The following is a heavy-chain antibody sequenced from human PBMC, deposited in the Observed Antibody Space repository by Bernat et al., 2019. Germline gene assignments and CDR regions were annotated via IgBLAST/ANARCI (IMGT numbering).Heavy chain of an antibody. CDR2: FDPEDGET. J-gene: IGHJ4*02. D-gene: IGHD6-19*01. Sequence: QVQLVQSGAEVKKPGSSVKVSCKASGGTFSSYAISWVRQAPGKGLEWMGGFDPEDGETIYAQKFQGRVTMTEDTSTDTAYMELSSLRSEDTAVYYCATDAEGAGGYDFDYWGQGTLVTVSS. CDR3: ATDAEGAGGYDFDY. CDR1: GGTFSSYA. V-gene: IGHV1-24*01.